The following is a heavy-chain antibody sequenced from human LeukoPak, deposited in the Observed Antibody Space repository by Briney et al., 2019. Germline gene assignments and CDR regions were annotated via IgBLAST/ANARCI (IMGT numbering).Heavy chain of an antibody. CDR3: ARAYGSGGPSVY. Sequence: SETLSLTCTVSGGSISSYYWSWIRQPPGKGLEWIGYIYYSGSTNYNPSLKSRVTISVDTSKNQFSLKLSSVTAADTAVYYCARAYGSGGPSVYWGQGTLVTVSS. CDR2: IYYSGST. D-gene: IGHD3-10*01. V-gene: IGHV4-59*01. J-gene: IGHJ4*02. CDR1: GGSISSYY.